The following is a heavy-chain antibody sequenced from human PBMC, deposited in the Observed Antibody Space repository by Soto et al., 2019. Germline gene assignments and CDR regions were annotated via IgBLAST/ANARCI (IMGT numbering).Heavy chain of an antibody. CDR3: ARDLENSSSPNL. J-gene: IGHJ4*02. Sequence: GGSLRLSCAASGFTFSNYGMHWVRQAPGKGLEWVAVIPYGGSNTYYADSVKGRFTISRDNSKNTLYLQMNSLRGDDTAVYYCARDLENSSSPNLWGQGTLVTVSS. CDR2: IPYGGSNT. V-gene: IGHV3-30*03. CDR1: GFTFSNYG. D-gene: IGHD6-13*01.